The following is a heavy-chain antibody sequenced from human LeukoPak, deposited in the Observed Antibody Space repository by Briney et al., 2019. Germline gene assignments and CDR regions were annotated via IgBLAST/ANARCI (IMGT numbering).Heavy chain of an antibody. CDR3: ASSHYCGGDCYSDLRDY. V-gene: IGHV1-3*01. CDR2: INAGNGNT. CDR1: GYTFTSYA. D-gene: IGHD2-21*02. J-gene: IGHJ4*02. Sequence: GASVKVSCKASGYTFTSYAMHWVRQAPGQRLEWMGWINAGNGNTKYSQKFQGRVTITRDTSASTAYMELSSLRSEDTAVYYCASSHYCGGDCYSDLRDYWGQGTLVTVSS.